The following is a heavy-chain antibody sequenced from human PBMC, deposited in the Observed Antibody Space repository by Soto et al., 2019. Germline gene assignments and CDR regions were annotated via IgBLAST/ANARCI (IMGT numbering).Heavy chain of an antibody. D-gene: IGHD3-3*01. CDR1: GFTFSSYS. CDR3: ARDRTIFGVVIPNWFDP. V-gene: IGHV3-21*01. Sequence: TGGSLRLSCAASGFTFSSYSMNWVRQAPGKGLEWVSSISSSSSYIYYADSVKGRFTISRDNAKNSLYLQMNSLRAEDTAVYYCARDRTIFGVVIPNWFDPWGQGTLVTVSS. CDR2: ISSSSSYI. J-gene: IGHJ5*02.